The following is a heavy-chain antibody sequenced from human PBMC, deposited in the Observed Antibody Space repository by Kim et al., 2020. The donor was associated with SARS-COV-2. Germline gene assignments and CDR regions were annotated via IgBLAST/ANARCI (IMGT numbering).Heavy chain of an antibody. CDR3: ARDRFSGRYGLFDY. D-gene: IGHD1-26*01. J-gene: IGHJ4*02. Sequence: EGSLRLSCAASGFIFNNYWMTWVRQAPGKGLEWVANINKDGGEKYYVDSVKGRFTISRDNAKNSLYLQMNSLRAEDTAVYYCARDRFSGRYGLFDYWGQGTLVTVSS. CDR2: INKDGGEK. CDR1: GFIFNNYW. V-gene: IGHV3-7*03.